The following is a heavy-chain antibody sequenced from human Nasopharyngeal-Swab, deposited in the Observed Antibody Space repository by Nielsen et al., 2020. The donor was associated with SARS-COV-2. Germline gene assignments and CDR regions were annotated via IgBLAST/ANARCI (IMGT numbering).Heavy chain of an antibody. CDR1: GCTFSSYA. D-gene: IGHD6-13*01. V-gene: IGHV3-23*01. Sequence: AGSLTLSCAASGCTFSSYAMSWVRQAPGKGLEWVSAISGSGGSTYYADSVKGRFTLSRDTPKHTLYLQMNSLRAEDTAVYYCAKLLLGRVFFEIADTLWGQGTLVTVSS. CDR3: AKLLLGRVFFEIADTL. CDR2: ISGSGGST. J-gene: IGHJ4*02.